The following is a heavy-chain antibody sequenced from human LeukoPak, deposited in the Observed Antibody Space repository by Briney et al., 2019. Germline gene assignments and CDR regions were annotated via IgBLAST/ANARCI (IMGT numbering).Heavy chain of an antibody. D-gene: IGHD6-6*01. Sequence: PSETLSLTCAVSGGSISSHYWSWIRQPPGKGLEWIGFIYYSGTTKYNPSLKSRVTISADTSKNQFSLKLSSVTAADTAVYYCARQADDSSSSQVYFDYWGQGTLVTVSS. CDR1: GGSISSHY. J-gene: IGHJ4*02. CDR3: ARQADDSSSSQVYFDY. V-gene: IGHV4-59*08. CDR2: IYYSGTT.